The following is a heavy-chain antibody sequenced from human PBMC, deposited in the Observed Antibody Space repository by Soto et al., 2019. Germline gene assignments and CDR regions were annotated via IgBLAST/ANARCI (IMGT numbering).Heavy chain of an antibody. CDR2: IFSNDEK. V-gene: IGHV2-26*01. CDR1: GFSLSNARMG. CDR3: ARRRGPDYYYGMDV. J-gene: IGHJ6*02. Sequence: QVTLKESGPVLVKPTETLTLTCTVSGFSLSNARMGVSWIRQPPGKALEWLAHIFSNDEKSYSTSLKSRLTTXKXTSXSQVVLTMTNMDPVDTATYYCARRRGPDYYYGMDVWGQGTTVTVSS.